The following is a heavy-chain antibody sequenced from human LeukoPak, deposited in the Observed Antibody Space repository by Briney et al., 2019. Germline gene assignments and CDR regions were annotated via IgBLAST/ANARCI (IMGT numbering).Heavy chain of an antibody. Sequence: SETLSLTCTVSGGSISSYYWSWIRQPPGKGLEWIGYIYYSGSTNYNPSLKSRVTISVDTSKNQFSLKLSSVTAADTAVYYCARVQSGSYLFHYYYGMDVWGQGTTVTASS. CDR1: GGSISSYY. J-gene: IGHJ6*02. CDR3: ARVQSGSYLFHYYYGMDV. CDR2: IYYSGST. D-gene: IGHD1-26*01. V-gene: IGHV4-59*01.